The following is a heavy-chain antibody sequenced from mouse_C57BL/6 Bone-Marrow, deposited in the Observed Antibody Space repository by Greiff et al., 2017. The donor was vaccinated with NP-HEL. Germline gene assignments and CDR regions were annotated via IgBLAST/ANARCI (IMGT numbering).Heavy chain of an antibody. CDR2: ISSGGDYT. Sequence: DVHLVESGEGLVKPGGSLKLSCAASGFTFSSYAMSWVRQTPETRLEWVAYISSGGDYTYYADTVKGRFTISRDNARNTLYLQMSSLKSEDTAMYYCTRDLYGSDDWGKGPTLTASS. D-gene: IGHD1-1*01. CDR1: GFTFSSYA. V-gene: IGHV5-9-1*02. J-gene: IGHJ2*01. CDR3: TRDLYGSDD.